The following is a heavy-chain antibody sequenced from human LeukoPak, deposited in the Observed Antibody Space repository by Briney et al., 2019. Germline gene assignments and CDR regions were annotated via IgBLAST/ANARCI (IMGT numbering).Heavy chain of an antibody. CDR1: GFIFDDYG. CDR3: ARRGYSYGYDYYYMDV. D-gene: IGHD5-18*01. Sequence: GGSLRLSCAASGFIFDDYGISWVRQAPGKGLEWVSSISSSSSYIYYADSVKGRFTISRDNAKNSLYLQMNSLRAEDTAVYYCARRGYSYGYDYYYMDVWGKGTTVTISS. V-gene: IGHV3-21*01. J-gene: IGHJ6*03. CDR2: ISSSSSYI.